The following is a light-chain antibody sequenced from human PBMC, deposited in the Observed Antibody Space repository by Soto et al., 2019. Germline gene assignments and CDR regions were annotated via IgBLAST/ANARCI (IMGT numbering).Light chain of an antibody. CDR2: GAS. J-gene: IGKJ2*01. V-gene: IGKV3-20*01. CDR1: ESLSSSY. Sequence: ENVLTQSPGTLSLSPGERATLSCRASESLSSSYLAWYQQKPGQAPRLLIYGASSRATGIPDRFSGRGSGTDFTLTISRLEPEDFAVYYCQQYGSSPPYTFGQGTKVDIK. CDR3: QQYGSSPPYT.